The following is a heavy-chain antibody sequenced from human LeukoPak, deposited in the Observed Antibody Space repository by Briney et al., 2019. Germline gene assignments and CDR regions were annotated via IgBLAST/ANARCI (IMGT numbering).Heavy chain of an antibody. CDR2: IYYSGST. V-gene: IGHV4-59*01. D-gene: IGHD3-10*01. CDR3: ARSGRGSSAGFAY. Sequence: LRLSCAASGFTFSDYYMSWIRQPPGKGLEWIGYIYYSGSTNYTPSLKSRITISVDTSRNQFSLKLNSVTAADTAVYYCARSGRGSSAGFAYWGQGTLVTVSS. J-gene: IGHJ4*02. CDR1: GFTFSDYY.